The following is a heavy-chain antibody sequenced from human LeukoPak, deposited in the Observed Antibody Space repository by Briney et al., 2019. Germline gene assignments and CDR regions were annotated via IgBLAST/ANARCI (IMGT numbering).Heavy chain of an antibody. CDR1: GFTFSDYY. CDR2: IDSSGSFI. D-gene: IGHD3-16*01. CDR3: ARDGTAAWGRFDP. J-gene: IGHJ5*02. Sequence: GGSLRLSCTASGFTFSDYYMGWIRQAPGKGLEWISYIDSSGSFIHYADSVKGRFTISRDNAKNSLYLQMNSLRAEDTAVYCARDGTAAWGRFDPWGQGTLVTVSS. V-gene: IGHV3-11*01.